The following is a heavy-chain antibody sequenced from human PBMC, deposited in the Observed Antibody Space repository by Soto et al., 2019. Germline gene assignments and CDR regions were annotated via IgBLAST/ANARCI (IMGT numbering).Heavy chain of an antibody. D-gene: IGHD3-22*01. V-gene: IGHV5-51*01. CDR2: IYPGDSDT. CDR3: ATSYYYDSSGYYSALGAFDI. J-gene: IGHJ3*02. CDR1: GYSFTSYW. Sequence: GESLKISCKGSGYSFTSYWIGWVRQMPGKGLEWMGIIYPGDSDTRYSPSFQVQVTISADKSISTAYLQWSSLKASDTAMYYCATSYYYDSSGYYSALGAFDIWGQGTMVTVSS.